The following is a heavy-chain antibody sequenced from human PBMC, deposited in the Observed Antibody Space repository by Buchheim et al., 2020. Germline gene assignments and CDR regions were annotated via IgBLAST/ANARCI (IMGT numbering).Heavy chain of an antibody. CDR1: GFTFSSCS. CDR3: ARSIFGEVITYFDY. Sequence: EVQLVESGGGLVKPGGSLRLSCAASGFTFSSCSMNWVRQAPGKGLEWVSHISRGGTVTYYADSVRGRFTISRDNAKNSVYLQMNSLRDEDTAVYYCARSIFGEVITYFDYWGQGAL. CDR2: ISRGGTVT. D-gene: IGHD3-3*01. J-gene: IGHJ4*02. V-gene: IGHV3-48*02.